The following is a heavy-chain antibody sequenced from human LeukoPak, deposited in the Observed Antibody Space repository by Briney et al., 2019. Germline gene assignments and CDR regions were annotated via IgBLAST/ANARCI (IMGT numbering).Heavy chain of an antibody. J-gene: IGHJ6*03. Sequence: SETLSLTCTVSGGSISSPNYYWGWIRQSPGTGLEWIGTIYHSGDTYYNPSLKSRLNISVDTSKNQFSLRLSGVTAADTAVYYCARIYCSRDSCYFYYYYYYMDVWGKGTTVIVSS. CDR2: IYHSGDT. V-gene: IGHV4-39*01. CDR3: ARIYCSRDSCYFYYYYYYMDV. CDR1: GGSISSPNYY. D-gene: IGHD2-2*01.